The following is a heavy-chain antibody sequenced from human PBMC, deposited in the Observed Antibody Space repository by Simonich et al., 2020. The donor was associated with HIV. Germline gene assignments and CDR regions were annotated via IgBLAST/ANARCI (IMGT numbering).Heavy chain of an antibody. Sequence: EVQLVESGGGLVQPGRSLRLSCAASGFTFDDYALHLVRQAPGKGLAGVPGIGWNSGSIGYADSVKGRFTISRDNAKNYLYLQMNSLRAEDMALYYCAKDRYSSSSGSFDYWGQGTLVTVSS. V-gene: IGHV3-9*03. CDR1: GFTFDDYA. J-gene: IGHJ4*02. CDR2: IGWNSGSI. D-gene: IGHD6-6*01. CDR3: AKDRYSSSSGSFDY.